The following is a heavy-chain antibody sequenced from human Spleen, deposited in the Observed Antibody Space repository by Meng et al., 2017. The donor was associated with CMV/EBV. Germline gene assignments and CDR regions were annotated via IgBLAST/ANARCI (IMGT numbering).Heavy chain of an antibody. D-gene: IGHD3-16*01. CDR2: ISYDGSNK. V-gene: IGHV3-30*04. Sequence: SLKISCAASGFTFSSYAIHWVRQAPGKGLECVAVISYDGSNKYYADSVKGRFTISRDNSKNTLYLQMNSLRVKDTAVYYCARGVFDPAYYYYYGMDVWGQGTTVTVSS. J-gene: IGHJ6*02. CDR1: GFTFSSYA. CDR3: ARGVFDPAYYYYYGMDV.